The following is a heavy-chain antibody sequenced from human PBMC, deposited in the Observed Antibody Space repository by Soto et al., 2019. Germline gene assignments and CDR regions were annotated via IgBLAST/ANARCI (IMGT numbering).Heavy chain of an antibody. J-gene: IGHJ4*02. D-gene: IGHD3-10*01. V-gene: IGHV4-31*03. CDR2: IYYSGST. CDR1: GGSISSGGYY. Sequence: QVQLQESGPGLVKPSQTLSLTCTVSGGSISSGGYYWSWIRQHPGKGLEWIGYIYYSGSTYYNPSLKGRVTISVDTSKNQFSLKLSSVTAADTAVYYCARGVKSAYYYGSGSYANFDYWGQGTLVTVSS. CDR3: ARGVKSAYYYGSGSYANFDY.